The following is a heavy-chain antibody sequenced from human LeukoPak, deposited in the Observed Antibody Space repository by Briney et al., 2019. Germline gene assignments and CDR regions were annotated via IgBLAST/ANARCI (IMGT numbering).Heavy chain of an antibody. CDR1: GGSISSYY. Sequence: SETLSLTCTVSGGSISSYYWSWIRQPPGKGLEWIGYIYCSGSTNYNPSLKSRVTISVDTSKNQFSLKLSSVTAADTAVYYCAREGSSGWYGHDYWGQGTLVTVSS. CDR2: IYCSGST. V-gene: IGHV4-59*01. CDR3: AREGSSGWYGHDY. D-gene: IGHD6-19*01. J-gene: IGHJ4*02.